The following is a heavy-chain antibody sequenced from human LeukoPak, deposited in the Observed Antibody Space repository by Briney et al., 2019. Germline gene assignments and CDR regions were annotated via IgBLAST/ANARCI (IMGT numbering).Heavy chain of an antibody. CDR2: INHSGST. Sequence: SETLSLTCAVYGGSFSGYYWSWIRQPPGKGLEWIGEINHSGSTNYNPSLKSRVTISVDTSKNQFSLKLSSVTAADTAVYYCARVRRLQRPPDYWGQGTLVTVSS. CDR3: ARVRRLQRPPDY. D-gene: IGHD6-25*01. CDR1: GGSFSGYY. J-gene: IGHJ4*02. V-gene: IGHV4-34*01.